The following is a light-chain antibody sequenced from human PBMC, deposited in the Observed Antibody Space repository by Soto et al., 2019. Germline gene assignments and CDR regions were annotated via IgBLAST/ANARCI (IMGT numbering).Light chain of an antibody. V-gene: IGKV2-40*01. Sequence: DIVMTQTPLSQPVTPGEPASITCRSSETLLNPGDGNAEVGGYPQKRGQSQHLLIYTLSYRAYGVPDRFSGSRSDTDFTLKISRVEAEDVGVYYCMQRIEFPLTSGGGTQVDI. J-gene: IGKJ4*01. CDR3: MQRIEFPLT. CDR2: TLS. CDR1: ETLLNPGDGNAE.